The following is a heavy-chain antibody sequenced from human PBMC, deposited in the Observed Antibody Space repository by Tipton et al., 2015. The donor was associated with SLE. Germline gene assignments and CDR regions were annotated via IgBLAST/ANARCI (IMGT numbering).Heavy chain of an antibody. J-gene: IGHJ4*02. CDR2: IYHSGST. Sequence: TLSLTCAVSGYSISSGYYWGWIRQPPGKGLEWIGSIYHSGSTNYNPSLKSRVTVSVDTSKNQFSLKLSSVTAADTAVYYCARATLAAAGGGVWYFDYWGQGTLVTVSS. CDR1: GYSISSGYY. V-gene: IGHV4-38-2*01. CDR3: ARATLAAAGGGVWYFDY. D-gene: IGHD6-13*01.